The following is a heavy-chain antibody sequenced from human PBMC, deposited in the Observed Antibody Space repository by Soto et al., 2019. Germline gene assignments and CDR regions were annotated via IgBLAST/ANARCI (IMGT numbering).Heavy chain of an antibody. Sequence: PSETLSLTCTVSGGSISSYYWSWIRQPPGKGLEWIGYIYYSGSTNYNPSLKSRVTISVDTSKNQFSLKLSSVTAADTAVYYCASSGAIIVATSLYYYGMDVWGQGTTVTVSS. D-gene: IGHD5-12*01. V-gene: IGHV4-59*01. J-gene: IGHJ6*02. CDR1: GGSISSYY. CDR2: IYYSGST. CDR3: ASSGAIIVATSLYYYGMDV.